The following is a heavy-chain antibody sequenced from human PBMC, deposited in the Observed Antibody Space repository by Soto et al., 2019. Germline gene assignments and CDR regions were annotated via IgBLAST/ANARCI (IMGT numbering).Heavy chain of an antibody. D-gene: IGHD2-15*01. V-gene: IGHV3-30-3*01. Sequence: PGGSLRLSCAASGFTFSSYAMHWVRQAPGKGLEWVAVISYDGSNKYYADSVKGLFTISRDNSKNTLYLQMNSLRAEDTAVYYCARDLTCSGGSCYSITYYYYYGMDVWGQGTTVTVSS. CDR3: ARDLTCSGGSCYSITYYYYYGMDV. CDR1: GFTFSSYA. CDR2: ISYDGSNK. J-gene: IGHJ6*02.